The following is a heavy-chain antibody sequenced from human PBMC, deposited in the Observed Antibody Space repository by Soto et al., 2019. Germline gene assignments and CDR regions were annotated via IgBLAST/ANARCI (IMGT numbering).Heavy chain of an antibody. D-gene: IGHD3-22*01. CDR1: GFTFSSYW. Sequence: GGSLRLSCAASGFTFSSYWMHWVRQAPGKGLVWVSRINSDGSSTSYADSVKGRFTISRDNAKNTLYLQMNSLRAEDMAVYYCARDYVAYYDSSGYYGMDVWGQGTTVTVSS. CDR2: INSDGSST. CDR3: ARDYVAYYDSSGYYGMDV. V-gene: IGHV3-74*01. J-gene: IGHJ6*02.